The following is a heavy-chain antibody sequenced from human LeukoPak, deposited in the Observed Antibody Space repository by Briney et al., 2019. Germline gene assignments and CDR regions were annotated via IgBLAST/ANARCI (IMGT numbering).Heavy chain of an antibody. CDR2: YYYSGSI. CDR1: DGSISIYY. Sequence: SETLSLTCTVSDGSISIYYWSWIRQPPEKGLECIGYYYYSGSIKYNPSLKSRVTISVDTSKNQFSLKLSSVTAADTAVYYCARPYSSAWHGAFHIWGQGTKVTVSS. CDR3: ARPYSSAWHGAFHI. V-gene: IGHV4-59*08. J-gene: IGHJ3*02. D-gene: IGHD6-19*01.